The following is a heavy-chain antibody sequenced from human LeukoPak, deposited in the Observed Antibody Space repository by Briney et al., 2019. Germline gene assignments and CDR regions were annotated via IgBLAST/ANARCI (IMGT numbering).Heavy chain of an antibody. J-gene: IGHJ4*02. D-gene: IGHD3-9*01. CDR3: AKGDPPTYYDILTGQDY. V-gene: IGHV3-23*01. CDR1: GFTFSSYA. CDR2: ISAGGGST. Sequence: GGSLRLSCAAPGFTFSSYAMSWVRQAPGKGLEWVAGISAGGGSTYYADSVKGRFTISRDNSKNMLYLQLNSLRAEDTAVYCCAKGDPPTYYDILTGQDYWGQGTLVTVSS.